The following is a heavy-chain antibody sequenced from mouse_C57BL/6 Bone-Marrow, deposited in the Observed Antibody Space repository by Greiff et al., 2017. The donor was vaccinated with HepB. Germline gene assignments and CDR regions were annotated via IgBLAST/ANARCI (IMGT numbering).Heavy chain of an antibody. CDR2: IDPSDSYT. CDR1: GYTFTSYW. CDR3: ALLYYDYDDGSYFDV. D-gene: IGHD2-4*01. Sequence: QVQLQQPGAELVMPGASVKLSCKASGYTFTSYWMHWVKQRPGQGLEWIGEIDPSDSYTNYNQKFKGKSTLTVDKSSSTAYMQLSSLTSEDSAVYYCALLYYDYDDGSYFDVGGTGTTVTVSS. V-gene: IGHV1-69*01. J-gene: IGHJ1*03.